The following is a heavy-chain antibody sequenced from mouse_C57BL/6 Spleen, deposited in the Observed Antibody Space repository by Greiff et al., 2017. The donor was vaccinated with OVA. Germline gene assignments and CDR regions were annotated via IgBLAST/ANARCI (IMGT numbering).Heavy chain of an antibody. J-gene: IGHJ1*03. Sequence: EVQLQESGPGMVKPSQSLSLTCTVTGYSITSGYDWHWIRHFPGNKLEWMGYISYSGSTNYNPSLKSRISITHDTSKNHFFLKLNSVTTEDTATYYCARDLYWYFDVWGTGTTVTVSS. CDR3: ARDLYWYFDV. CDR1: GYSITSGYD. V-gene: IGHV3-1*01. CDR2: ISYSGST.